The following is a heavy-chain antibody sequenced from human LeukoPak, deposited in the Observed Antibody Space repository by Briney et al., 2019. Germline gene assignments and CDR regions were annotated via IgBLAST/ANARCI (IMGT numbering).Heavy chain of an antibody. CDR1: GGSISSGGYY. J-gene: IGHJ4*02. CDR2: IYYSGST. D-gene: IGHD3-22*01. Sequence: PSETLSLTCTVSGGSISSGGYYWSWIRQHPGKGLEWIGYIYYSGSTYYNPSLKSRVTISVDTSKNQFSLKLSSVTAADTAVYYCASESVVTHYFDYWGQGTLVTVSS. V-gene: IGHV4-31*03. CDR3: ASESVVTHYFDY.